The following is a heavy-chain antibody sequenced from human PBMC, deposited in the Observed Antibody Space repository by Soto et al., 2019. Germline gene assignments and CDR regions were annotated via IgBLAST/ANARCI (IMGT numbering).Heavy chain of an antibody. V-gene: IGHV4-61*01. CDR1: GGSVSSGSYY. D-gene: IGHD3-22*01. Sequence: QVQLQESGPGLVKPSETLSLTCTVSGGSVSSGSYYWSWIRQPPGKGLEWIGYIYYSGSTNYNPSLKRRVTISVDTSKNQFSLKLSSVTAADTAVYYCARARWGDSSGYYPIRYFQHWGQGTLVTVSS. J-gene: IGHJ1*01. CDR3: ARARWGDSSGYYPIRYFQH. CDR2: IYYSGST.